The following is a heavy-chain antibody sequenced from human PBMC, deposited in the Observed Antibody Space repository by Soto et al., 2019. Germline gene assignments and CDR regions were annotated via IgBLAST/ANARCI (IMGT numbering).Heavy chain of an antibody. V-gene: IGHV3-11*01. CDR2: ISRSGATT. CDR3: ARDHVVTVSAVNTNGRFFDY. CDR1: GFTFSDHF. D-gene: IGHD1-1*01. J-gene: IGHJ4*01. Sequence: QVQLVESGGGLVKPGGSLRIACTASGFTFSDHFMSRIRQAPGKGLEWISYISRSGATTYYAESVKGRFTVSRDNANNSLYLQLSSLRAEDTAVYFCARDHVVTVSAVNTNGRFFDYWSQGTLVTVSS.